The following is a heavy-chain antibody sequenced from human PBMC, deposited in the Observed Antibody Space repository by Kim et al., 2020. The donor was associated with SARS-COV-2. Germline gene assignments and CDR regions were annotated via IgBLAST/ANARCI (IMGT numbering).Heavy chain of an antibody. Sequence: YAQKFQGRVSMTRDTSTGTVYMELRSLRAEDTAMYYCARGRSTSWYSFFDNWGQGSLVTVSS. J-gene: IGHJ4*02. D-gene: IGHD6-13*01. CDR3: ARGRSTSWYSFFDN. V-gene: IGHV1-46*01.